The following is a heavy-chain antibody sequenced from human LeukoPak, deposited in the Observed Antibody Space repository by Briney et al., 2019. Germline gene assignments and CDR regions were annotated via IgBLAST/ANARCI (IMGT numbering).Heavy chain of an antibody. J-gene: IGHJ3*02. CDR3: ANGKAYYDILTGPNHDAFDI. CDR2: ISGSGDNT. Sequence: QSGGSLRLSCAASGFTFSSYAMDWVRQAPGKGLEWVSSISGSGDNTYYADSVKGRFTISRDNSKNTLYLQMNSLRAEDTAVYYCANGKAYYDILTGPNHDAFDIWGQGTMVTVSS. D-gene: IGHD3-9*01. CDR1: GFTFSSYA. V-gene: IGHV3-23*01.